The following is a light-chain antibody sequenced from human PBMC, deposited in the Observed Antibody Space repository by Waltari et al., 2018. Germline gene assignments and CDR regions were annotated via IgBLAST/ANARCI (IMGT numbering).Light chain of an antibody. CDR1: QNVRCQ. V-gene: IGKV3-15*01. Sequence: ETVRTQSPASLSVSPGDGAILSCRASQNVRCQLAWYQQKPGQAHRLLILGASTRSTGIPARFSGSGSGTEFTLTIIILQSEDFAVYYCQQYNNWPPITFGQGTRLEIK. CDR2: GAS. CDR3: QQYNNWPPIT. J-gene: IGKJ5*01.